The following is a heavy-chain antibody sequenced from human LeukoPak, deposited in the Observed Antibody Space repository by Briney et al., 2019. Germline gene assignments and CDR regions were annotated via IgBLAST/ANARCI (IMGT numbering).Heavy chain of an antibody. CDR3: ANFYYDSSGSQGY. CDR1: GDSVSSNSAA. Sequence: SQTLSLTCAISGDSVSSNSAAWNWIRQSPSRGLEWLGRTYYRSKWYNDYAVSVKSRITINPDTSKNQFSLQLNSVTPDDTAVYYCANFYYDSSGSQGYWGQGTLVTVSS. CDR2: TYYRSKWYN. D-gene: IGHD3-22*01. V-gene: IGHV6-1*01. J-gene: IGHJ4*02.